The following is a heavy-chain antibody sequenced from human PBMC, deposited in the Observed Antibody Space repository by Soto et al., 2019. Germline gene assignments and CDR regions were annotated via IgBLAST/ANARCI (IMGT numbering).Heavy chain of an antibody. J-gene: IGHJ5*02. D-gene: IGHD6-19*01. CDR1: GFTFSSYG. CDR3: ERGSSGWTDP. V-gene: IGHV3-33*01. CDR2: IWYDGSNK. Sequence: QVQLVESGGGVVQPGRSLRLSCAASGFTFSSYGMHWVRQAPGKGLEWVAVIWYDGSNKYYADSVKGRFTISRDNSKNTLYLQMNSLRAEDTAVYYCERGSSGWTDPWGQGTLVTVSS.